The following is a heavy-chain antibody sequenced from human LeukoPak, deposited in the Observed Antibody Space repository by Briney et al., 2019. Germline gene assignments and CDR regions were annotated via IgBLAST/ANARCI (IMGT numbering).Heavy chain of an antibody. V-gene: IGHV3-23*01. D-gene: IGHD7-27*01. CDR1: GFTFSSYA. CDR3: AKPTPGDRCWDY. J-gene: IGHJ4*02. Sequence: GGSLRLSCAASGFTFSSYAMSWVRRAPGKGVEWVSAISGSGGSTYYADSVKGRFTISRDNSKNSLYLQMNSLRAEDTSVYYCAKPTPGDRCWDYWGQGTLVTVSS. CDR2: ISGSGGST.